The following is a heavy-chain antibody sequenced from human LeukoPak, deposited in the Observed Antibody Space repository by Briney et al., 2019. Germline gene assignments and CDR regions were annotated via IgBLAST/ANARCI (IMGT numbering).Heavy chain of an antibody. CDR2: INPNSGGT. CDR1: GYTFTGYY. Sequence: GASVKVSCKASGYTFTGYYMHWVRQAPGQGLEWMGWINPNSGGTNYAQKFQGRVTMTRDTSISTAYMELSRLRSDDTAVYYCAREGGLRIAPGGQLPDFDYWGQGTLVTVSS. J-gene: IGHJ4*02. CDR3: AREGGLRIAPGGQLPDFDY. V-gene: IGHV1-2*02. D-gene: IGHD2-2*01.